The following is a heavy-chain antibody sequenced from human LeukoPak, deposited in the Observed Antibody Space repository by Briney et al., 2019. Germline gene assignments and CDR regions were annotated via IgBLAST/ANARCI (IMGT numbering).Heavy chain of an antibody. D-gene: IGHD2-15*01. V-gene: IGHV4-30-2*01. CDR2: IYHSGST. CDR3: ARYCSGGSCYGPLGQFDY. CDR1: GGSISSGGYS. J-gene: IGHJ4*02. Sequence: SETLSLTCAVSGGSISSGGYSWSWIRQPPGKGLEWIGYIYHSGSTYYNPSLKSRVTISVDRSKNQFSLKLSSVTAADTAVYYCARYCSGGSCYGPLGQFDYWGQGTLVTVSS.